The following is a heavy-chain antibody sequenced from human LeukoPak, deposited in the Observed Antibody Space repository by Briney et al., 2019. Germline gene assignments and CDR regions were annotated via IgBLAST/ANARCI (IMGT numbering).Heavy chain of an antibody. Sequence: PGGSLRLSCAASGFTFSSYSMNWVRQAPGKGLEWGSYISSRSSTIYYADSVKGRFTISRDNSKNTLYLQMNSLRVEDTAMYFCARDPNGDYIGTFDMWGRGTMVSVSS. CDR1: GFTFSSYS. CDR3: ARDPNGDYIGTFDM. D-gene: IGHD4-17*01. V-gene: IGHV3-48*01. J-gene: IGHJ3*02. CDR2: ISSRSSTI.